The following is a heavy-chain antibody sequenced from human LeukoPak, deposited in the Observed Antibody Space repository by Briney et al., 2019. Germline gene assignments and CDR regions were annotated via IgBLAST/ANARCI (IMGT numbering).Heavy chain of an antibody. V-gene: IGHV4-30-4*01. D-gene: IGHD4-17*01. CDR1: GVSISSGDYY. Sequence: SQTLSLTCTVSGVSISSGDYYWSWIRQPPGKGLEWIGYIYYSGSTYYNPSLKSRVTISVDTSKNQFSLKLSSVTAADTAVYYCARSAVTSLYYFDYWGQGTLVTVSS. CDR2: IYYSGST. CDR3: ARSAVTSLYYFDY. J-gene: IGHJ4*02.